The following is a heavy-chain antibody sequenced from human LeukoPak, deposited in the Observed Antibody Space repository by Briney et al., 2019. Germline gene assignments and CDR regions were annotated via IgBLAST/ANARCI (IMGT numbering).Heavy chain of an antibody. D-gene: IGHD6-13*01. V-gene: IGHV1-69*04. CDR3: ASVYTAAAGIYYYYGMDV. Sequence: SVKVSCKASGGTFSSYAISWVRQAPGQGLEWMGRIIPILGIANYAQKFQGRVTITADKSTSTAYMELSSLRSEDTAVYYCASVYTAAAGIYYYYGMDVWGQGTTVTVSS. CDR2: IIPILGIA. CDR1: GGTFSSYA. J-gene: IGHJ6*02.